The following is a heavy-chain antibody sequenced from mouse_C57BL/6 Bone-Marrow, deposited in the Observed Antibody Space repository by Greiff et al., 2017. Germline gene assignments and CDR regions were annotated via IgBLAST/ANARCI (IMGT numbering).Heavy chain of an antibody. CDR3: ARLNWDVGYFDY. J-gene: IGHJ2*01. V-gene: IGHV1-47*01. D-gene: IGHD4-1*01. CDR1: GYTFTTYP. Sequence: QVQLQQSGAELVKPGASVKMSCKASGYTFTTYPIEWMKQNHGQSLEWIGNFHPYNDDTKYNEKFKGKATLTVEKSSSTVYLELSRLTSDDSAVYYCARLNWDVGYFDYWGQGTTLTVSS. CDR2: FHPYNDDT.